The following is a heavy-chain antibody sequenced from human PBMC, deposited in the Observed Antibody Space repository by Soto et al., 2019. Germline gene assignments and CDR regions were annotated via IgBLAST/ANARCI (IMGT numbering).Heavy chain of an antibody. CDR2: VIPIFGTA. J-gene: IGHJ6*02. CDR1: GGAFSSYA. CDR3: ASQSGYVDYYYGMDV. D-gene: IGHD5-12*01. V-gene: IGHV1-69*06. Sequence: SVKVSCKASGGAFSSYAISWVRQAPGQGLEWMGGVIPIFGTANYAQKFQGRVTITADKSTSTAYMELSSLRSEDTAVYYCASQSGYVDYYYGMDVWGQGTTVTVSS.